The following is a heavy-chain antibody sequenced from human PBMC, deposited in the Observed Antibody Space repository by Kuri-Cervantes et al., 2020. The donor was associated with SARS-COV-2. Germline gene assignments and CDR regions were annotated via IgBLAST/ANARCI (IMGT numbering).Heavy chain of an antibody. CDR3: ATLGLRFLEWLPLKSYYFDY. V-gene: IGHV1-18*01. CDR2: ISAYNGNT. D-gene: IGHD3-3*01. CDR1: GYTFTSYG. J-gene: IGHJ4*02. Sequence: ASVKVSCKASGYTFTSYGISWVRQAPGQGLEWMGWISAYNGNTNYAQKLQGRVTMTEDTSTDTAYMELSSLRSEDTAVYYCATLGLRFLEWLPLKSYYFDYWGQGTLVTVSS.